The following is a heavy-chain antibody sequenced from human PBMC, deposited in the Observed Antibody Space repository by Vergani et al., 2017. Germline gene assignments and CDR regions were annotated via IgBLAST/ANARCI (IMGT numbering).Heavy chain of an antibody. D-gene: IGHD1-26*01. Sequence: QVQLQESGPGLVKPSETLALTCTVSGASVNRANYYWSWIRQTPGTGLEWIGFIYHSGGTSYSPSLKSRVTISVDTSKNQFSLKLSSVTAADTAVYYCARGRGHYYYYMDVWGKGTTVTVSS. CDR3: ARGRGHYYYYMDV. CDR1: GASVNRANYY. CDR2: IYHSGGT. V-gene: IGHV4-61*01. J-gene: IGHJ6*03.